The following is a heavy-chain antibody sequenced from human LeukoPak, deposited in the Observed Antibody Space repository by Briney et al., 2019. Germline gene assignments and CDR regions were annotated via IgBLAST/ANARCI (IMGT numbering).Heavy chain of an antibody. D-gene: IGHD3-22*01. Sequence: ASVKVSCKASGYTFTSYDINWVRQATGQGLEWMGWMNPNSGNTGYAQKFQGRVSMTTNTSITTAYMELSSLRSEDTAVFYCARKSLAVVDPFDYWGQGTLVTVSS. CDR3: ARKSLAVVDPFDY. CDR2: MNPNSGNT. J-gene: IGHJ4*02. V-gene: IGHV1-8*01. CDR1: GYTFTSYD.